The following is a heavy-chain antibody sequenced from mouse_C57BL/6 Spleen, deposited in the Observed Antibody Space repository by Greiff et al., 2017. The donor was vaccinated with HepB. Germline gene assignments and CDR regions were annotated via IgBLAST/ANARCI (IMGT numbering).Heavy chain of an antibody. Sequence: QVQLQQPGAELVKPGASVKLSCKASGYTFTSYWMHWVKQRPGQGLEWIGMIHPNSGSTNYNEKFKSKATLTVDKSSSTAYMQLSSLTSEDSAVYYCARGGYAHYAMDYWGQGTSVTVSS. D-gene: IGHD2-2*01. CDR3: ARGGYAHYAMDY. CDR2: IHPNSGST. J-gene: IGHJ4*01. CDR1: GYTFTSYW. V-gene: IGHV1-64*01.